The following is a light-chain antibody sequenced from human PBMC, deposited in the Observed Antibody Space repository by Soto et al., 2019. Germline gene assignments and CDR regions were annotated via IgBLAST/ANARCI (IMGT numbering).Light chain of an antibody. CDR1: QSVSSSY. Sequence: EIVLTQSPGTLSLSPGERATLSCRASQSVSSSYLAWYQQKPGQAPRLLIYGASSRATGIPDRFSGSGSGTDFTLTISRLEAEDFAVYYCQQYGSSPWITFGQGTRLEMK. CDR2: GAS. J-gene: IGKJ5*01. CDR3: QQYGSSPWIT. V-gene: IGKV3-20*01.